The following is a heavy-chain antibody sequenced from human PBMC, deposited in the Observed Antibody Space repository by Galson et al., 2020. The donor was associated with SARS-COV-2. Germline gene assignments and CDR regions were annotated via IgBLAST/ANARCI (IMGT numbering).Heavy chain of an antibody. CDR2: FDPEDGET. J-gene: IGHJ5*02. V-gene: IGHV1-24*01. CDR1: GYTLTELS. D-gene: IGHD1-26*01. Sequence: ASVKVSCKVSGYTLTELSMHWVRQAPGKGLEWMGGFDPEDGETIYAQKFQGRVTMTEDTSTDTAYMELSSLRSEDTAVYYCATGTPVGATGWFDPWGQGTLVIVSS. CDR3: ATGTPVGATGWFDP.